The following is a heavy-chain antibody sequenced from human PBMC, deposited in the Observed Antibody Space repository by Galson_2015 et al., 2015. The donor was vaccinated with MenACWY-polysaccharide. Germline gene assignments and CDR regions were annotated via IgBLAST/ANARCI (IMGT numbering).Heavy chain of an antibody. CDR2: ISAYNGDT. CDR3: ARGGSAYDYDY. J-gene: IGHJ4*02. D-gene: IGHD3-22*01. CDR1: GYRFTNYG. Sequence: SVKVSCKASGYRFTNYGLSWVRQAPGQGLEWMGWISAYNGDTNYAQILQGRVTMTTDTSTSTAYMELRSLRSDDTAVYYCARGGSAYDYDYWGQGTLVTVSS. V-gene: IGHV1-18*01.